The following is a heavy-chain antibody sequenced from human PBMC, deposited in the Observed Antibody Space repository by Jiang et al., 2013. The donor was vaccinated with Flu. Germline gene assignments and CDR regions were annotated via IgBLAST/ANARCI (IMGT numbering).Heavy chain of an antibody. CDR3: ASHMGIDCSSTSCSLVATNPDAEVFDY. CDR1: GGTFSSYA. V-gene: IGHV1-69*01. CDR2: IIPIFGTA. J-gene: IGHJ4*02. D-gene: IGHD2-2*01. Sequence: VQLVESGAEVKKPGSSVKVSCKASGGTFSSYAISWVRQAPGQGLEWMGGIIPIFGTANYAQKFQGRVTITADESTSTAYMELSSLRSEDTAVYYCASHMGIDCSSTSCSLVATNPDAEVFDYWGQGTLITVSS.